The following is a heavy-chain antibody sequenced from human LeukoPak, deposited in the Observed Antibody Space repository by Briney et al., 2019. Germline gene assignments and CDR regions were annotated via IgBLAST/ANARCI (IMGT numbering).Heavy chain of an antibody. D-gene: IGHD6-19*01. CDR3: AISPGGGWSYYFDY. CDR2: ISGSGGST. Sequence: GGSLRLSCAASGFTFSSYAMSWVRQAPGKGLEWVSAISGSGGSTYYADSVRGRFTISRDNSKNTLYLQMNSLRAEDTAVYYCAISPGGGWSYYFDYWGQGTLVTVSS. V-gene: IGHV3-23*01. J-gene: IGHJ4*02. CDR1: GFTFSSYA.